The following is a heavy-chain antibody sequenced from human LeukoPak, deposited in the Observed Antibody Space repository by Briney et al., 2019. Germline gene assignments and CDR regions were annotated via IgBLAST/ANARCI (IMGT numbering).Heavy chain of an antibody. CDR2: ISYDGSNK. CDR1: GFTFSSYG. J-gene: IGHJ1*01. Sequence: GGSLRLSCAASGFTFSSYGMHWVRQAPGKGLEWVAVISYDGSNKYYADSVKGRFTISRDNSKNTLYLRMNSLRAEDTAVYYCAKDGYYYDSSGHTAYFQHWGQGTLVTVSS. V-gene: IGHV3-30*18. D-gene: IGHD3-22*01. CDR3: AKDGYYYDSSGHTAYFQH.